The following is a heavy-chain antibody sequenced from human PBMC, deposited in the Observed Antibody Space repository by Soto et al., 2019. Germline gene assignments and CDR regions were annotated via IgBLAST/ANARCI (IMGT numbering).Heavy chain of an antibody. V-gene: IGHV3-74*01. J-gene: IGHJ4*02. CDR2: INGGGSST. D-gene: IGHD1-26*01. CDR1: GFTFSSYW. CDR3: LVSGNYRFDY. Sequence: PGGSLRLSCAASGFTFSSYWMHWVRQAPGKGLVWVARINGGGSSTSYADSVKGRFTISRDNAKNTLYLQMSSLRVEDTAVYYCLVSGNYRFDYWGPGILVTVSS.